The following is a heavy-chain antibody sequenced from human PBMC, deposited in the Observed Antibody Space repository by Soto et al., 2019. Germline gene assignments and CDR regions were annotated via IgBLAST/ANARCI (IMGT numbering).Heavy chain of an antibody. Sequence: SVKVSCKASGGTFSSYAISWVRQAPGQGLEWMGGIIAIFGTANYAQRFQGRVTVTADESTSTAYMELRSLRSDATAVYYCARTYDFWSGFYGMDVWGQGTTVTVSS. V-gene: IGHV1-69*13. CDR1: GGTFSSYA. CDR3: ARTYDFWSGFYGMDV. D-gene: IGHD3-3*01. CDR2: IIAIFGTA. J-gene: IGHJ6*02.